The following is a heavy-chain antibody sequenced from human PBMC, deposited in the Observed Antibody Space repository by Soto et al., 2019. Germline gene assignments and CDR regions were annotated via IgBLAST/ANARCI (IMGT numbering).Heavy chain of an antibody. CDR1: GYTFTSCG. J-gene: IGHJ4*02. V-gene: IGHV1-18*01. CDR2: ISAYSGNT. D-gene: IGHD4-17*01. Sequence: ASVKVSCKASGYTFTSCGISWVRQAPGQGLEWMGWISAYSGNTNYAQKLQGRVTMTTDTSTSTAYMDLRSLRSDDTAVYYCARKNDYGDFDYWGQGTLVTVSS. CDR3: ARKNDYGDFDY.